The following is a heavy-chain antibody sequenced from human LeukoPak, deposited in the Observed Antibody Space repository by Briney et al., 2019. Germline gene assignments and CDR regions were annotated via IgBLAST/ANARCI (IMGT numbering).Heavy chain of an antibody. CDR3: ARVGSGWNSYY. D-gene: IGHD6-19*01. CDR1: GYTFTSYG. Sequence: ASVKVSCKASGYTFTSYGITWVRQAPGQGLEWMGWISPYNGNTNYAQKFQGRVTMTTDTSATTASMEVRSLRSDDTAVYYCARVGSGWNSYYWGQGNLVSVSS. V-gene: IGHV1-18*01. J-gene: IGHJ4*02. CDR2: ISPYNGNT.